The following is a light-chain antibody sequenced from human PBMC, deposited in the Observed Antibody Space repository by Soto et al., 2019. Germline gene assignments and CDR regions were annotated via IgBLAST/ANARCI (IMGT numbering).Light chain of an antibody. J-gene: IGKJ4*01. V-gene: IGKV3-20*01. CDR1: QSVSSSY. CDR3: QQYGSSRPT. Sequence: EIVLTQSPGTLSLSPGERATLSCRASQSVSSSYLAWYQQKPGQAPRLLIYGASSRATGIPDRLSGSGSGTDFTLTISRLEPEDFAVYYCQQYGSSRPTFGGGTKVEIK. CDR2: GAS.